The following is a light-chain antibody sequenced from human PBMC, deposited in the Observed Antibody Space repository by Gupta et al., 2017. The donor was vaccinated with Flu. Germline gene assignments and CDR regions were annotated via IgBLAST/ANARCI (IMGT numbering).Light chain of an antibody. CDR1: SSDVGGYND. CDR3: SSYTSSSTLV. CDR2: KVS. V-gene: IGLV2-14*01. J-gene: IGLJ2*01. Sequence: QSALTQPASVSGSPGRSITISCTVTSSDVGGYNDVSWYQPHPGKAPKLMIYKVSKPPSGVSNRFSAAYSGNTASLTISGLQAEDEADYYCSSYTSSSTLVFGGGTKLTVL.